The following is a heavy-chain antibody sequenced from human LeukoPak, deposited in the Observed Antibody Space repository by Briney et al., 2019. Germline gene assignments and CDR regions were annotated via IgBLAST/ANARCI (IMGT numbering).Heavy chain of an antibody. Sequence: PSGTLSLTCTVSGGSISSYYWSWIRQPPGKGLEWIGYIYYSGSTNYNPPLKSRVTISIDTSKNQFSLRLSSVTAADTAVYYCARIGIVVVTPYFEYWGQGTLVTVSS. CDR2: IYYSGST. CDR3: ARIGIVVVTPYFEY. V-gene: IGHV4-59*01. CDR1: GGSISSYY. J-gene: IGHJ4*02. D-gene: IGHD2-21*02.